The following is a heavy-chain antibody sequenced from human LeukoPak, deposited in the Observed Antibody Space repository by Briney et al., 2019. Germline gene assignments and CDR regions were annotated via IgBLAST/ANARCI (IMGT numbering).Heavy chain of an antibody. Sequence: WASVKVSCEASGYTFTSYGISWVRQAPGQGLEWMGWISAYNGNTNYAQKFQGRVTITRNTSISTAYMELSSLRSEDTAVYYCARGGRGYCSGGSCYHNWFDPWGQGTLVTVSS. V-gene: IGHV1-18*01. J-gene: IGHJ5*02. CDR3: ARGGRGYCSGGSCYHNWFDP. CDR2: ISAYNGNT. CDR1: GYTFTSYG. D-gene: IGHD2-15*01.